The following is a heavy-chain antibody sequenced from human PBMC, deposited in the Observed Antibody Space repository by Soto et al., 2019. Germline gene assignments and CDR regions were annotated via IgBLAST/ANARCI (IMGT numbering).Heavy chain of an antibody. D-gene: IGHD2-15*01. CDR3: ARWALGSGGVPYFDY. J-gene: IGHJ4*02. CDR2: IFHSGSA. V-gene: IGHV4-30-4*01. CDR1: GSSISENNW. Sequence: PSXTLSLTCAVSGSSISENNWWSWVRQSPGKGLEWIGYIFHSGSAYYNPSLKSRVTLSVDPSRNQFSLRLSSVTAPDTAVFYCARWALGSGGVPYFDYWGQGALVTVSS.